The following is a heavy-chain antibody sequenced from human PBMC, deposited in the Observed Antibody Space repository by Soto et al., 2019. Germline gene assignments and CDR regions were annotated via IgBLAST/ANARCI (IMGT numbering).Heavy chain of an antibody. V-gene: IGHV4-30-4*01. CDR1: GGSISSGDYY. Sequence: QVQLQESGPGLVKPSQTLSLTCTVSGGSISSGDYYWSWIRQPPGKGLEWIGYIYYSGSTYYNPSLKSRVTISVDTSKNQFSLKLSSVTAADTAVYYCARADCSGGSCYSHNWFDPWGQGTLVTVSS. D-gene: IGHD2-15*01. CDR2: IYYSGST. CDR3: ARADCSGGSCYSHNWFDP. J-gene: IGHJ5*02.